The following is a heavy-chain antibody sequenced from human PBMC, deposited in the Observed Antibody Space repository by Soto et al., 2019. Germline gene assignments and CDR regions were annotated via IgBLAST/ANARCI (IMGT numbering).Heavy chain of an antibody. CDR1: GFTFSNAW. CDR3: TTDHQPPAVPKTIPYYYYGMDV. Sequence: GGSLRLSCAASGFTFSNAWMNWVRQAPGKGLEWVGRIKSKTDGGTTDYAAPVKGRFTISRDDSKNTLLLQMNSLKTEDTAVYYCTTDHQPPAVPKTIPYYYYGMDVWGQGTTVTVSS. J-gene: IGHJ6*02. CDR2: IKSKTDGGTT. D-gene: IGHD2-2*01. V-gene: IGHV3-15*07.